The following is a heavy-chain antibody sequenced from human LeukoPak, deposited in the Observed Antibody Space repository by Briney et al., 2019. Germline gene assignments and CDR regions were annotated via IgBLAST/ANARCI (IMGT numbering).Heavy chain of an antibody. V-gene: IGHV3-48*02. D-gene: IGHD3-22*01. Sequence: GGSLRLSCAASGFTFTSYSMNWVRQAPGKGLEWISYIGGSTGTVKYADSVKGRITISRDNAKNSLYLQMNSLRDEDTALYYCARSSSGYYSAFDIWGQGTMVTVSS. CDR3: ARSSSGYYSAFDI. J-gene: IGHJ3*02. CDR2: IGGSTGTV. CDR1: GFTFTSYS.